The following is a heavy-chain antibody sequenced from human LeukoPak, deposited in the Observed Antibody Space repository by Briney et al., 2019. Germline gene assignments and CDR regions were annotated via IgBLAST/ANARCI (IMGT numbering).Heavy chain of an antibody. CDR1: EFTFSSYS. D-gene: IGHD3-10*01. V-gene: IGHV3-48*01. J-gene: IGHJ4*02. CDR3: ARNFQFPTRITMVRGVIDY. Sequence: GGSLRLSCAASEFTFSSYSMNWVRQAPGKGLEWVSYISSSSSTIYYADSVKGRFTISRDNAKNSLYLQTNSLRAEDTAVYYCARNFQFPTRITMVRGVIDYWGQGTLVTVSS. CDR2: ISSSSSTI.